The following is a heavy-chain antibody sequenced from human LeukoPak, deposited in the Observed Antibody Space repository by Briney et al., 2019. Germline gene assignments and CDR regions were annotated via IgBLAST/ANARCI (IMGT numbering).Heavy chain of an antibody. CDR3: ARDGEGWDYHSSGYYYDY. Sequence: PGGSLRLSCAASGFTFDDYAMHWVRQAPGKGLEWVSGISWNSGSIGYADSVKGRFTISRDNAKNSLYLQMNSLRAEDTAVYYCARDGEGWDYHSSGYYYDYWGQGTLVTVSS. D-gene: IGHD3-22*01. J-gene: IGHJ4*02. CDR1: GFTFDDYA. V-gene: IGHV3-9*01. CDR2: ISWNSGSI.